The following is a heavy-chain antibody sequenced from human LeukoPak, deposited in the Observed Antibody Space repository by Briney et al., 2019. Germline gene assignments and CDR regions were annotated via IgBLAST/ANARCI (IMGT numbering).Heavy chain of an antibody. D-gene: IGHD3-22*01. CDR3: AKTGGHYYDSSASYYPDY. V-gene: IGHV3-23*01. Sequence: GGSLRLSCAASGFNFSNYAMSWVRQAPGKGLEWVSAIGGSGGSTFYADSVKGRFTISRDNSRKTLYLQMNSLRAEDTAVYYCAKTGGHYYDSSASYYPDYWGQGTLVTVSS. CDR1: GFNFSNYA. J-gene: IGHJ4*02. CDR2: IGGSGGST.